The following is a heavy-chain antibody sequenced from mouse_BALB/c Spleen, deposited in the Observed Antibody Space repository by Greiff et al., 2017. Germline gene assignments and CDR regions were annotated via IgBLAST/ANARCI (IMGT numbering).Heavy chain of an antibody. CDR2: ISYSGST. CDR3: ARSIHYYGYYFDY. J-gene: IGHJ2*01. V-gene: IGHV3-2*02. D-gene: IGHD1-2*01. Sequence: VKLEESGPGLVKPSQSLSLTCTVTGYSITSDYAWNWIRQFPGNKLEWMGYISYSGSTSYNPSLKSRISITRDTSKNQFFLQLNSVTTEDTATYYCARSIHYYGYYFDYWGQGTTLTVSS. CDR1: GYSITSDYA.